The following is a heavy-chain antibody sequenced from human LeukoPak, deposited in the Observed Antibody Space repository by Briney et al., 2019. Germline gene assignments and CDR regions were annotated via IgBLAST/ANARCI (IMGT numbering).Heavy chain of an antibody. D-gene: IGHD1-26*01. CDR2: INPNSGGT. CDR3: AAELYSGTYGRCCSFAF. V-gene: IGHV1-2*02. CDR1: GYTFSGYY. J-gene: IGHJ4*02. Sequence: ASVKVSCKASGYTFSGYYMHWVRQAPGQGLEWMGWINPNSGGTNYAQKFQGRVTMTRDTSISTAYMEMRRLRSDGTAVYYCAAELYSGTYGRCCSFAFWGQGTPVTVSS.